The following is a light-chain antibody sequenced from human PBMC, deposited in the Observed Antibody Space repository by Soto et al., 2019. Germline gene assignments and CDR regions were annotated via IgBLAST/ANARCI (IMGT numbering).Light chain of an antibody. Sequence: QSALTQPASVSGSPGQSITISCTGTSSDVGSYNYVSWYQQHPGKAPKLMIYEVSNRPSGVSNRFSGSNSGNTASLTISGLQAEDEADYYCNSYVGSSNVNWVFGGGTQLTVL. CDR2: EVS. V-gene: IGLV2-14*01. CDR3: NSYVGSSNVNWV. J-gene: IGLJ3*02. CDR1: SSDVGSYNY.